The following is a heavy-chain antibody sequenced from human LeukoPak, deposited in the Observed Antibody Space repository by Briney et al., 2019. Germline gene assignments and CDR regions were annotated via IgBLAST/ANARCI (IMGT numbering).Heavy chain of an antibody. CDR3: RGILTGYYPPFNWFDP. V-gene: IGHV4-59*04. CDR2: IYYSGST. CDR1: GGSISSYF. D-gene: IGHD3-9*01. Sequence: SETLSLTCPVSGGSISSYFWSRIRQPPGKGLEWIGSIYYSGSTYYNPSLKSRVTISVDTSQNQFSLKLSSVTAADTAVYYCRGILTGYYPPFNWFDPWGQGTLVTVSS. J-gene: IGHJ5*02.